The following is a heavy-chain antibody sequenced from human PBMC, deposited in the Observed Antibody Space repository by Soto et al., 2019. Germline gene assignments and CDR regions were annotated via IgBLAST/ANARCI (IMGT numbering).Heavy chain of an antibody. CDR2: ISYDGSNK. CDR3: ARDHVRFFTTANWFDP. D-gene: IGHD3-3*01. CDR1: GFTFSSYS. V-gene: IGHV3-30-3*01. Sequence: PGGSLRLSCAASGFTFSSYSMHWVRQAPGKGLERVAVISYDGSNKYYADSVKGRFTISRDNSKNTLYLQMNSLRAEDTAVYYCARDHVRFFTTANWFDPWGQGTLVTVSS. J-gene: IGHJ5*02.